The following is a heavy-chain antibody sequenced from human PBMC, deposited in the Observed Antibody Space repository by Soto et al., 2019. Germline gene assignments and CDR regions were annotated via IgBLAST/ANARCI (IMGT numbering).Heavy chain of an antibody. Sequence: QVQLVQSGAEVKKPGASVKVSCKASGYTFTSYGISWVRQAPGQGLEWMGWISAYNGNTNYAQKLQGRVTMTTDTSTRTAYMELRSLRSDDTAVYYCARVMITFGGVIVPFADYWGQGTLVTVSS. CDR3: ARVMITFGGVIVPFADY. CDR1: GYTFTSYG. V-gene: IGHV1-18*01. D-gene: IGHD3-16*02. CDR2: ISAYNGNT. J-gene: IGHJ4*02.